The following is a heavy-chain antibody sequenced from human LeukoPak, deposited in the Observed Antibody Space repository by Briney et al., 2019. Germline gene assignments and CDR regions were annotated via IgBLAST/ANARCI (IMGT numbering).Heavy chain of an antibody. CDR3: ARGAGYCTSTTCPSLDY. D-gene: IGHD2-2*01. Sequence: SETLSLTCAVYGGSFSGYYWSWIRQPPGKGLEWIGEINNSGSTNHNPSLTSRVTISADTTKKQFSLKPSSVTAADTAVYYCARGAGYCTSTTCPSLDYWGQGTLVTVSS. V-gene: IGHV4-34*01. CDR1: GGSFSGYY. CDR2: INNSGST. J-gene: IGHJ4*02.